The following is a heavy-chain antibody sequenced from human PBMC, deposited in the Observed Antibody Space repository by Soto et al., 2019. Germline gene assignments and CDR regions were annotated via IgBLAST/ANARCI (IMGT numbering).Heavy chain of an antibody. J-gene: IGHJ4*02. V-gene: IGHV1-18*01. CDR1: GYTFTSYG. D-gene: IGHD3-10*01. CDR2: ISAYNGNT. CDR3: ARWSKNDMVRGVIPSDY. Sequence: QVQLVQSGAEVKKPGASVKVSCKASGYTFTSYGISWVRQAPGQGLEWMGWISAYNGNTNYAQKRQGRVTMTTDTSTSTADMELRSLRSDDTAVYYCARWSKNDMVRGVIPSDYWGQGTLVTVSS.